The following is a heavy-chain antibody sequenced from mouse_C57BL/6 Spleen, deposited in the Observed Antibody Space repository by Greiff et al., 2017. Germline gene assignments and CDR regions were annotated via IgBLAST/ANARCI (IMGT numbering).Heavy chain of an antibody. V-gene: IGHV6-6*01. D-gene: IGHD1-1*01. CDR2: IRNKANNHAT. Sequence: EVQLVESGGGLVQPGGSMKLSCAASGFTFSDAWMDWVRQSPEKGLEWVAEIRNKANNHATYYAESVKGRFTISRDDSKSSVYLQMNSLRAEDTGIYYCTRVLLPWYFDVWGTGTTVTVSS. J-gene: IGHJ1*03. CDR1: GFTFSDAW. CDR3: TRVLLPWYFDV.